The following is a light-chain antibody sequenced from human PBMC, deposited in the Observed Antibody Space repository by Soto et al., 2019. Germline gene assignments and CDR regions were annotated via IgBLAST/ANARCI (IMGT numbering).Light chain of an antibody. CDR1: SSDVGGYNY. CDR2: EVS. CDR3: SSYTSSSTYV. J-gene: IGLJ1*01. V-gene: IGLV2-14*01. Sequence: QSALTQPVSVSGSPGQSITISCTGTSSDVGGYNYVSWYQQHPGKAPKLMIYEVSNRPSGVSNRFSGSKSGNTASLTISGLQAEDEADYYCSSYTSSSTYVFGTGTKV.